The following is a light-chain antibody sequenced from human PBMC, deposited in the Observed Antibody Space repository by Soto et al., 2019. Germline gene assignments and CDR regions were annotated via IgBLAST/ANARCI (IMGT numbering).Light chain of an antibody. CDR1: RSDIGRYNY. CDR3: SSFASSSTYV. V-gene: IGLV2-14*01. J-gene: IGLJ1*01. Sequence: QSALAQPASVSGSPGQSITISCTGTRSDIGRYNYVSWYQQHPGEAPKLLIYEVTYRPSGVSARFSGSKSGSTASLTISGLQAEDEADYYCSSFASSSTYVFGTGTKLTVL. CDR2: EVT.